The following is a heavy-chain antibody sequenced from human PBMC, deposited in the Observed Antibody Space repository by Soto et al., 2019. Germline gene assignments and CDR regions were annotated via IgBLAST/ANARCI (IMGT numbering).Heavy chain of an antibody. CDR1: GGTFSSYA. Sequence: ASVKVSCKASGGTFSSYAISWVRQAPGQGLEWMGGIIPIFGTANYAQKFQGRVTITADESTSTAYMELSSLRSEDTAVYYCARKDIVVVPAAMERNSHGFDPWGQGTLVTVSS. V-gene: IGHV1-69*13. D-gene: IGHD2-2*01. J-gene: IGHJ5*02. CDR3: ARKDIVVVPAAMERNSHGFDP. CDR2: IIPIFGTA.